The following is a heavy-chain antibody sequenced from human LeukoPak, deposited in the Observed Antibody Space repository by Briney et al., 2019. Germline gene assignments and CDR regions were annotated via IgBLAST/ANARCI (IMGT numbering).Heavy chain of an antibody. Sequence: GGSLRLSCAASGFTFSSYEMNWVRQAPGKGLEWISYINSGTTTYYADFVKGRFTISRDNAKSSLYLQMNSLRAEDTAVYYCTRDGSGWFQHWGQGTLVTVSS. D-gene: IGHD6-19*01. CDR1: GFTFSSYE. V-gene: IGHV3-48*03. CDR2: INSGTTT. CDR3: TRDGSGWFQH. J-gene: IGHJ1*01.